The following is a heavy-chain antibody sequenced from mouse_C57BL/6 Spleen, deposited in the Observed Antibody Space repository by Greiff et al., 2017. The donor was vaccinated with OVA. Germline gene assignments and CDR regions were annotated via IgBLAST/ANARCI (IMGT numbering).Heavy chain of an antibody. V-gene: IGHV1-80*01. CDR3: ARGIYDGYLAWFAY. CDR1: GYAFSSYW. D-gene: IGHD2-3*01. Sequence: VQLQQSGAELVKPGASVKISCKASGYAFSSYWMNWVKQRPGKGLEWIGQIYPGDGDTNYKGKFKGKATLTADKSSSTAYMQLSSLTSEDSAVYFCARGIYDGYLAWFAYWGQGTLVTVSA. CDR2: IYPGDGDT. J-gene: IGHJ3*01.